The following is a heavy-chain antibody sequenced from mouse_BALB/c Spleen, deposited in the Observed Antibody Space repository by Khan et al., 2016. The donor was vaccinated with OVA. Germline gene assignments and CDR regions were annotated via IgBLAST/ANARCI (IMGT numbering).Heavy chain of an antibody. CDR1: GYSITRDYA. J-gene: IGHJ4*01. CDR3: ASELGRYCAMDY. Sequence: EVELVESGPGLVKPSQSLSLTCTVTGYSITRDYAWNWIRQFPGNKLEWMGYITNSGSTNYNPSLKSRISITRDTSKNHFFLQLNSVTTEDTATYYCASELGRYCAMDYWGQGTSVTVSS. CDR2: ITNSGST. V-gene: IGHV3-2*02. D-gene: IGHD4-1*01.